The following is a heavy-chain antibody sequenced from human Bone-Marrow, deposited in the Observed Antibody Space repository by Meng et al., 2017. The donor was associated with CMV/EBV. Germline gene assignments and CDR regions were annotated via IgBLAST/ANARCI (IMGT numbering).Heavy chain of an antibody. CDR1: GFTCSSCA. CDR3: AKGYYDFWSGYFDY. D-gene: IGHD3-3*01. CDR2: ISGSGGST. Sequence: ASGFTCSSCAMSWVRQAPGKGLEWVSAISGSGGSTYYADSVKGRFTISRDNSKNTLYLQMNSLRAEDTAVYYCAKGYYDFWSGYFDYWGQGTLVTVSS. J-gene: IGHJ4*02. V-gene: IGHV3-23*01.